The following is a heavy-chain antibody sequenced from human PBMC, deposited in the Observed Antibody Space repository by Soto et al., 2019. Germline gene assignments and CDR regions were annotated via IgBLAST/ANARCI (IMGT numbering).Heavy chain of an antibody. Sequence: EVQLVESGGGLVQPGGSLKLSCAASGLTFSDSAIHWVRQASGKGLEWVGRIRSKTNNYATTYAASVKGRITISRDDSKNTAYVQMNSLKTEDTAVYYCTRPKNELRVYSYNGIDVWGQGTTVIVS. D-gene: IGHD1-7*01. CDR2: IRSKTNNYAT. CDR3: TRPKNELRVYSYNGIDV. CDR1: GLTFSDSA. V-gene: IGHV3-73*02. J-gene: IGHJ6*02.